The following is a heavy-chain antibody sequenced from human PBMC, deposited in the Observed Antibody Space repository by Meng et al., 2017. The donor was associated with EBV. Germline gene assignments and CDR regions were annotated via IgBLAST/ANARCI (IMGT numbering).Heavy chain of an antibody. CDR1: GGPFRYYA. J-gene: IGHJ4*02. CDR3: ASESGRGYTPDY. D-gene: IGHD3-10*01. V-gene: IGHV1-69*01. Sequence: QVHLVQSVAEVKKPGSSCKVSCKTSGGPFRYYAISWVRQAPGQGLEWLGGFLPRLGAPNYAQKFHGRVKITADESTSTHYMDLSSLRSEDTAIYYCASESGRGYTPDYWGQGTLVTVSS. CDR2: FLPRLGAP.